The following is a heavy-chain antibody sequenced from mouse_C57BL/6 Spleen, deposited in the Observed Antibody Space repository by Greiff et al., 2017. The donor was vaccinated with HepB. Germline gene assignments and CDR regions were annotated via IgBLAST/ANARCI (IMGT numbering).Heavy chain of an antibody. J-gene: IGHJ3*01. V-gene: IGHV1-82*01. D-gene: IGHD2-3*01. Sequence: VQLQQSGPELVKPGASVKISCKASGYAFSSSWMNWVKQRPGKGLEWIGRIYPGDGDTNYNGKFKGKATLTADKSSSTAYMQLSSLPYEDSAVYFGAVYDGYYPLFAYWGQGTLVTGSA. CDR2: IYPGDGDT. CDR3: AVYDGYYPLFAY. CDR1: GYAFSSSW.